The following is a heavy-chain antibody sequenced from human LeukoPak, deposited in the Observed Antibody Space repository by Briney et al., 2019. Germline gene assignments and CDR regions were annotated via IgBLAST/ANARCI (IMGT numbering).Heavy chain of an antibody. Sequence: PSETLSLTCTVSGGSISSYYWSWLRQPPGKGLEWIGYIYYSGSTNYNPSLKSRVTISVDTSKNQFSLKLSSVTAADTAVYYCARSQPSEEIDYWGQGTLVTVSS. CDR3: ARSQPSEEIDY. D-gene: IGHD3-3*01. J-gene: IGHJ4*02. CDR1: GGSISSYY. V-gene: IGHV4-59*01. CDR2: IYYSGST.